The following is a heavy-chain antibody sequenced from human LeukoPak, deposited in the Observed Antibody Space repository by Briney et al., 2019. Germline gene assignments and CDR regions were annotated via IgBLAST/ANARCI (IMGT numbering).Heavy chain of an antibody. CDR1: GFTFSSYG. V-gene: IGHV3-30*18. J-gene: IGHJ4*02. CDR3: AKDLSLYYYDSSGSDY. Sequence: GGSLRLSCTASGFTFSSYGMHWVRQAPGKGLEWVAFISYDGSNKNYAASVKGRFTISRDNSKNTLYLQMNSLRAEDTAVYYCAKDLSLYYYDSSGSDYWGQGTLVTVSS. D-gene: IGHD3-22*01. CDR2: ISYDGSNK.